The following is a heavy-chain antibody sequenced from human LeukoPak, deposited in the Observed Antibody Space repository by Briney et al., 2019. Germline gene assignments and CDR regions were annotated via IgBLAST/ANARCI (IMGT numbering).Heavy chain of an antibody. CDR1: GYSISSGYY. V-gene: IGHV4-38-2*02. CDR2: IYHSGST. Sequence: SETLSLTCAVYGYSISSGYYWGWIRQPPGKGLEWIGSIYHSGSTYYNPSLESRVTISVDTSKNQFSLKLNSVTAADTAVYYCARENSGTYYGDTWGQGTLVTVSS. J-gene: IGHJ5*02. D-gene: IGHD1-26*01. CDR3: ARENSGTYYGDT.